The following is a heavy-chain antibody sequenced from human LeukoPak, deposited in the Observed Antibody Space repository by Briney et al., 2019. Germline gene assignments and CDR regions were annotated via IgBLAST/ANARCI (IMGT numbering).Heavy chain of an antibody. D-gene: IGHD3-10*01. CDR3: AAITMVRGVN. Sequence: ASVKVSCKASGYTFTGYYIHWVRQAPGQGLEWMGWINPNSGGTNYAQKFQDWVTMTRDTSIRTAYMELSRLRSDDTAVYYCAAITMVRGVNWGQGTLVTVYS. V-gene: IGHV1-2*04. CDR2: INPNSGGT. J-gene: IGHJ4*02. CDR1: GYTFTGYY.